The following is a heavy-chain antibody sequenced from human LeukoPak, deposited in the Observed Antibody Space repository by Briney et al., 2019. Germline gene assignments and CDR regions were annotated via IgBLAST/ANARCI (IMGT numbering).Heavy chain of an antibody. CDR1: GFPFSSHS. V-gene: IGHV3-30-3*01. J-gene: IGHJ5*02. CDR2: ISYDGSKE. Sequence: PGGSLRLSCAASGFPFSSHSMHWVRQAPGKGLEWVAVISYDGSKEYYADSVKGRFTISRDNSKNTLYLQMNSLRAEDTAVYYCAKESYDLWSGYDNWFDPWGQGTLVTVSS. CDR3: AKESYDLWSGYDNWFDP. D-gene: IGHD3-3*01.